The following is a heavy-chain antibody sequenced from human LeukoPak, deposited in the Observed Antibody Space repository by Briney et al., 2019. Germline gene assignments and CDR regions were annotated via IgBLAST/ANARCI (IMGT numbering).Heavy chain of an antibody. V-gene: IGHV3-48*01. Sequence: GGCQRLSRAPSGFTFSSYSINWGRQAPGKGLEWVSYISSSSSTIYYADSVKGGFTISRDNAKNSLYLQMNSLRAEDTAVYYCARSKRVAGTRDSLYYYYYMDVWGKGTTVTVSS. CDR1: GFTFSSYS. J-gene: IGHJ6*03. CDR3: ARSKRVAGTRDSLYYYYYMDV. D-gene: IGHD6-19*01. CDR2: ISSSSSTI.